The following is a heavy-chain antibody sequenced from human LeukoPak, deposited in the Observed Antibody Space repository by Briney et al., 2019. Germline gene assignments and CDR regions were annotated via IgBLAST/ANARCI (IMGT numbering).Heavy chain of an antibody. CDR3: ARDLYDSGGYSSPIDY. CDR2: ISGSGTNT. J-gene: IGHJ4*02. V-gene: IGHV3-23*01. D-gene: IGHD3-22*01. CDR1: GFAFSSYA. Sequence: GGSLRLSCVASGFAFSSYAMTWVRQAPGKGLEWVSGISGSGTNTYYADSVKGRFTISRDNSKNTLYLQMNSLRAEDTAVYYCARDLYDSGGYSSPIDYWGQGTLVTVSS.